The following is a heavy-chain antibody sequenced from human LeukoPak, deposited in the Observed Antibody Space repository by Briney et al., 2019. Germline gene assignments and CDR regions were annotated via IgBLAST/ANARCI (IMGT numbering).Heavy chain of an antibody. CDR3: ARHGLGSEDFVDY. CDR1: GGSISSYY. D-gene: IGHD2/OR15-2a*01. V-gene: IGHV4-59*08. CDR2: IYYSGST. J-gene: IGHJ4*02. Sequence: PSETLSLTCTVSGGSISSYYWSWIRQPPGKGLEWIGYIYYSGSTNYNPFLKSRVTISVDTSKNQFSLKLSSVTAADTAVYYCARHGLGSEDFVDYWGQGTLVTVSS.